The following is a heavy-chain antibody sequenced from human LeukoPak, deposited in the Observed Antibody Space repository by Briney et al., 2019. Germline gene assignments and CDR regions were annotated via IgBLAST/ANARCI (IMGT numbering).Heavy chain of an antibody. CDR3: ARDSSSAGHGSGSYWNFDY. Sequence: PSETLSLTCTVSGGSISSYYWSWIRQPAGKGLEWIGRIYTSGSTNYNPSLKSRVTMSVDTSKNQFSLKLSSVTAADTAVYYCARDSSSAGHGSGSYWNFDYWGQGTLVTVSS. J-gene: IGHJ4*02. CDR2: IYTSGST. D-gene: IGHD3-10*01. CDR1: GGSISSYY. V-gene: IGHV4-4*07.